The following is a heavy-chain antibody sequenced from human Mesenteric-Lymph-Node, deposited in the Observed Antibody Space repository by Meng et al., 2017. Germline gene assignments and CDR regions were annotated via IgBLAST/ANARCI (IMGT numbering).Heavy chain of an antibody. Sequence: GESLKISCTASGFTFGDYAMSWFRQAPGKGLEWVGFIRSKAYGGTTEYAASVKGRFTISRDDSKSIAYLQMNSLKTEDTAVYYCTRDDAYPPIAVAGTLWFDPWGQGTLVNVSS. CDR2: IRSKAYGGTT. CDR3: TRDDAYPPIAVAGTLWFDP. CDR1: GFTFGDYA. D-gene: IGHD6-19*01. V-gene: IGHV3-49*03. J-gene: IGHJ5*02.